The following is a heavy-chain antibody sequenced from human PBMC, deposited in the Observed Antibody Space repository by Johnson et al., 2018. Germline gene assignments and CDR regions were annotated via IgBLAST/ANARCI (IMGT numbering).Heavy chain of an antibody. CDR2: INPDSRNT. Sequence: VQSGGSLRLSCVASGFTFSSYPMSWVRQVPGKGLEWVSTINPDSRNTHYADSVRGRFAISRDNSKNTLFLQMDSLRDEDTAIYYCAKDVTAVAGSDCWGQGTLVTVSS. CDR3: AKDVTAVAGSDC. CDR1: GFTFSSYP. V-gene: IGHV3-23*01. D-gene: IGHD6-19*01. J-gene: IGHJ4*02.